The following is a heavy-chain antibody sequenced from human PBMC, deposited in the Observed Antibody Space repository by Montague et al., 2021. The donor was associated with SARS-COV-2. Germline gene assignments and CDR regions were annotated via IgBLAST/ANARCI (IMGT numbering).Heavy chain of an antibody. Sequence: SETLSLTCTVSGGSISSYYCNWIRQSPGKGLEWIAYIYYSGSTNXNPSLKSRVTISVDTSKSQMSLRLNSVTAADTAVYYCAGDRGRFWHFDLWGRGTLVTVSS. CDR1: GGSISSYY. D-gene: IGHD3-10*01. V-gene: IGHV4-59*01. CDR2: IYYSGST. CDR3: AGDRGRFWHFDL. J-gene: IGHJ2*01.